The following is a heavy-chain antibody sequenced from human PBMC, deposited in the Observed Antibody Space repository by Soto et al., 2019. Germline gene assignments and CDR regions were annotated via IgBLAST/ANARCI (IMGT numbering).Heavy chain of an antibody. Sequence: EVQLLESGGGLVQPGGSLRLSCAASGFTFSTYAMSWVRQAPGKGLEWVSALSGNSGTTYSADSVKGRFTISRDNSRNTLYLQMSSLRAEDTVLYYCAKGSKFTIFSPNDYWGQGTLVTVSS. V-gene: IGHV3-23*01. CDR3: AKGSKFTIFSPNDY. CDR1: GFTFSTYA. CDR2: LSGNSGTT. J-gene: IGHJ4*02. D-gene: IGHD3-3*01.